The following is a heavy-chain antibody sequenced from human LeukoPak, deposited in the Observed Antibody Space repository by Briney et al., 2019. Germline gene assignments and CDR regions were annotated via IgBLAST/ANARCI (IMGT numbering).Heavy chain of an antibody. D-gene: IGHD4-17*01. CDR1: GGSISSGSYY. CDR3: ARDSLDYGDYYFDY. Sequence: SQTLSLTCTVSGGSISSGSYYWSWLRQPAGKGLDWLGRIYTSGSTNYNPSLKSRVTISVDTTKTQFSLKLSSVTAADTAVYYCARDSLDYGDYYFDYWGQGTLVTVSS. V-gene: IGHV4-61*02. J-gene: IGHJ4*02. CDR2: IYTSGST.